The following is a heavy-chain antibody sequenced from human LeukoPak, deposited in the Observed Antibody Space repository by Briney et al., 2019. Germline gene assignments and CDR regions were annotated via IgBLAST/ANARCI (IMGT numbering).Heavy chain of an antibody. Sequence: SETLSLTCTVSGGSVSSGSYYWSWIRQPPGKGLEWIGYIYYSGTTKYNPSLKSRVTISIDTSKNQFSLKLSSVTAADTAVYYCPKVMSSDKGWAFDIWGQGTMVTVSS. CDR3: PKVMSSDKGWAFDI. CDR2: IYYSGTT. D-gene: IGHD3-16*01. V-gene: IGHV4-61*01. CDR1: GGSVSSGSYY. J-gene: IGHJ3*02.